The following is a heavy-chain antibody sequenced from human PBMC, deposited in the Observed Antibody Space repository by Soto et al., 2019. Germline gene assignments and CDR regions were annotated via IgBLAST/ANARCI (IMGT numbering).Heavy chain of an antibody. CDR2: IIPIFGTA. CDR1: GGTFSSYA. Sequence: WASVKVSCKASGGTFSSYAISWVRQAPGQGLEWMGGIIPIFGTANYAQKFQVRVTITADESTSTAYMELSSLRSEDTAVYYCARSAIAVAGFYYYGMDVWGQGTTVTVSS. V-gene: IGHV1-69*13. J-gene: IGHJ6*02. D-gene: IGHD6-19*01. CDR3: ARSAIAVAGFYYYGMDV.